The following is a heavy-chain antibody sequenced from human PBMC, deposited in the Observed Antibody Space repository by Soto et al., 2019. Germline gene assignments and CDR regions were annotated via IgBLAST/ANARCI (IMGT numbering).Heavy chain of an antibody. CDR1: GGSISSGGYY. CDR2: IYYSGST. D-gene: IGHD5-12*01. CDR3: ARGATITEYYFDY. J-gene: IGHJ4*02. Sequence: SETLSLTCTVSGGSISSGGYYWSWIRQHPGKGLEWIGYIYYSGSTYYNPSLKSRVTISVDTSKNQFSLKLSSVTAADTAVYYCARGATITEYYFDYWGQGTLVTVSS. V-gene: IGHV4-31*03.